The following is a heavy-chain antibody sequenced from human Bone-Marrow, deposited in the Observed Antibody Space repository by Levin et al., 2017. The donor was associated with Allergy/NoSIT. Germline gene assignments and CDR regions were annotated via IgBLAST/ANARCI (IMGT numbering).Heavy chain of an antibody. D-gene: IGHD2-2*01. J-gene: IGHJ5*02. CDR1: GLTFSSYG. CDR2: IWYDGTSK. CDR3: ARDMGTTRMDL. Sequence: GGSLRLSCAASGLTFSSYGMHWVRQAPGKGLEWVAIIWYDGTSKYYADSVKGRFTISRDNSKNTLYLQMNSLRAEDTAVYYCARDMGTTRMDLWGQGTLVTVSS. V-gene: IGHV3-33*01.